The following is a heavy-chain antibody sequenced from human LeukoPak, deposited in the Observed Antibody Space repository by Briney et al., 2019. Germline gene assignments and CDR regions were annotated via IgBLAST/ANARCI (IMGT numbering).Heavy chain of an antibody. CDR2: INYSGNT. CDR1: GGSISSYY. Sequence: SETLSLTCTVSGGSISSYYWSWIRQPPGKGLEWIGYINYSGNTNYNPSLKSRVTLSVDTSKNQFSLKLSSVTAADTAVYYCARYCSRTSCPNWYFDLWGRGTLVTVSS. J-gene: IGHJ2*01. D-gene: IGHD2-2*01. V-gene: IGHV4-59*01. CDR3: ARYCSRTSCPNWYFDL.